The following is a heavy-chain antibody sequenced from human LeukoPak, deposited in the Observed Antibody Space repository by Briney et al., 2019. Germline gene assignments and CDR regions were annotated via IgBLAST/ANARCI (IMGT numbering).Heavy chain of an antibody. CDR1: GYSFPNYW. CDR2: IYPPDSDD. D-gene: IGHD1-1*01. Sequence: GESLKISCEGSGYSFPNYWIGWVRQMPGKGLEWMGIIYPPDSDDRYSPSFQGQVTISVDKSISTAYLQWSGLKASDTAMYYCASRIRSTGDDAFDIWGQGTMVTVSS. CDR3: ASRIRSTGDDAFDI. V-gene: IGHV5-51*01. J-gene: IGHJ3*02.